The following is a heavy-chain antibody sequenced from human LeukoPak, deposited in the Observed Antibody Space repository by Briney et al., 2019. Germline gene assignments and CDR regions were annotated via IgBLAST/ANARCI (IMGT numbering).Heavy chain of an antibody. Sequence: GGSLRLSCAASGFTFRSYAMSWVRQAPGKGLEWVSAISGSGGSTYYADSVKGRFTISRDNAKNSLYLQMNSLRAEDTAVYYCARAPHDYGDYGDYWGQGTLVTVSS. CDR2: ISGSGGST. CDR3: ARAPHDYGDYGDY. J-gene: IGHJ4*02. D-gene: IGHD4-17*01. CDR1: GFTFRSYA. V-gene: IGHV3-23*01.